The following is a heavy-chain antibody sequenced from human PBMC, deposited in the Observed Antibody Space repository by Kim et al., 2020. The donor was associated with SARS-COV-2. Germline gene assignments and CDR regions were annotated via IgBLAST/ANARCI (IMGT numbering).Heavy chain of an antibody. CDR2: IYYSGST. CDR1: GGSISSYY. D-gene: IGHD3-3*01. Sequence: SETLSRTCTVSGGSISSYYWSWIRQPPGKGLEWIGYIYYSGSTNYNLSINSRVTISVDKSKNQFSLKLSSVTAADTAVEYCARDHQEWLHYTANWYFDL. J-gene: IGHJ2*01. CDR3: ARDHQEWLHYTANWYFDL. V-gene: IGHV4-59*01.